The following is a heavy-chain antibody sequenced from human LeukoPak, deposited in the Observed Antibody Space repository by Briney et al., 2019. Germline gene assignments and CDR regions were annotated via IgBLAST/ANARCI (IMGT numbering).Heavy chain of an antibody. J-gene: IGHJ4*02. Sequence: GGSLTLSCSSSGFSFTDYYMSWFRLSPSKGLEWIGYITSSGATTEYADSVKGRFTISRVNAKNSLYLQMNSLRPDDTAVYYCAREWVGIAVTGSKYFDYWGQGFLVTVSS. V-gene: IGHV3-11*01. CDR2: ITSSGATT. CDR3: AREWVGIAVTGSKYFDY. D-gene: IGHD6-19*01. CDR1: GFSFTDYY.